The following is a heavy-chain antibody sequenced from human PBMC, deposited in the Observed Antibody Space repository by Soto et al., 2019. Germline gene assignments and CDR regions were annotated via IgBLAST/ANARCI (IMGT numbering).Heavy chain of an antibody. CDR1: GYTFASYG. Sequence: ASVKVSCKASGYTFASYGSSWVRHAPGQGLEWMGWISAYNGNTNYAQKLQGRVTMTTDTSTSTAYMELRSLRSDDTAVYYCARDCSSTSCYSDYYGVDVWGQGTTVTVSS. V-gene: IGHV1-18*01. CDR2: ISAYNGNT. J-gene: IGHJ6*02. CDR3: ARDCSSTSCYSDYYGVDV. D-gene: IGHD2-2*01.